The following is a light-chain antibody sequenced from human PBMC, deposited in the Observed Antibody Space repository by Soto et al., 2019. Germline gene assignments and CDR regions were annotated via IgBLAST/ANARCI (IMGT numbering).Light chain of an antibody. CDR2: DDS. J-gene: IGLJ1*01. CDR3: QSYDSSLSGYV. Sequence: QLVLTQPPSVSGAPGQRVTISCTGSSSNIVAGYDVHWYQQLPGTAPKLLIYDDSNRPSGVPDRFSGSKSGTSASLAITGLQAEDEADYYCQSYDSSLSGYVFGTGTKLTVL. CDR1: SSNIVAGYD. V-gene: IGLV1-40*01.